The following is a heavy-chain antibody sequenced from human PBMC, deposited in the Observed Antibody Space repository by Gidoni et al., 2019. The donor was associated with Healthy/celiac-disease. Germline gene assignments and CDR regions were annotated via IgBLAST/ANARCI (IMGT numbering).Heavy chain of an antibody. Sequence: EVQLVESGGGLVKPGGSLRLSCAASGFTFSSYSMNWVRQAPGKGLEWVSSISSSSSYIYYADSVKGRFTISRDNAKNSLYLQMNSLRAEDTAVYYCARDRSEANDYGDYGHLYYGMDVWGQGTTVTVSS. V-gene: IGHV3-21*01. CDR2: ISSSSSYI. D-gene: IGHD4-17*01. CDR1: GFTFSSYS. CDR3: ARDRSEANDYGDYGHLYYGMDV. J-gene: IGHJ6*02.